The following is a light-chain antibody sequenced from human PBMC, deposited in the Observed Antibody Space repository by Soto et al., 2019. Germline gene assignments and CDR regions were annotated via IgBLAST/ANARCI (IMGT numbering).Light chain of an antibody. Sequence: ILLTQSPGSLYLSVGYIATLSCGAIQSVSSSYLAWYQQKPGQAPRLLIYDASNRATGIPARFSGSGSGTDFTLTISSLEPEDFAVYYCQQRSNWPPITFGQGTRLEIK. CDR3: QQRSNWPPIT. J-gene: IGKJ5*01. CDR1: QSVSSSY. CDR2: DAS. V-gene: IGKV3-11*01.